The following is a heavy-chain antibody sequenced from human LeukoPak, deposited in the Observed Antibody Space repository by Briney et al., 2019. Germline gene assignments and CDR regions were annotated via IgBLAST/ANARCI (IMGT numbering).Heavy chain of an antibody. V-gene: IGHV4-34*01. Sequence: GSLRLSCAASGLTFSRYWMTWVRQAPGKGPEWIGEINHSGSTNYNPPLKSRVNISVDTSKKQFSLKLSSVTAADTAVYYCARENVEMATQYYFDYWGQGTLVTVSS. D-gene: IGHD2-15*01. J-gene: IGHJ4*02. CDR2: INHSGST. CDR1: GLTFSRYW. CDR3: ARENVEMATQYYFDY.